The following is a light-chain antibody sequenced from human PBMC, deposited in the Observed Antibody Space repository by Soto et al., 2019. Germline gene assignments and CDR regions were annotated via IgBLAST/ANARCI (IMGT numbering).Light chain of an antibody. CDR1: QYVPEY. Sequence: ETVLTQSPATLSLSPGERATLSCRASQYVPEYLAWYQQKPGQATRLVSYDASNRATGIPARFSGSGSGTDFTLTISSLEPEDFAVYYCQQRGNWPWTFGQGTKV. V-gene: IGKV3-11*01. J-gene: IGKJ1*01. CDR2: DAS. CDR3: QQRGNWPWT.